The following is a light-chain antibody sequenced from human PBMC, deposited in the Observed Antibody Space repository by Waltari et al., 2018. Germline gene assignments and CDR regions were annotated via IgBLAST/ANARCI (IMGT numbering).Light chain of an antibody. V-gene: IGLV6-57*03. Sequence: NFMLTPPHSVSESPGKTVTISCTRRRGSIASNHLQRYQQRPGSAPTTVIYEDNQRPSGVPDRFSGSIDSSSNSASLTISGLKTEDEADYYCQSYDSSNVVFGGGTKLTVL. CDR1: RGSIASNH. J-gene: IGLJ2*01. CDR2: EDN. CDR3: QSYDSSNVV.